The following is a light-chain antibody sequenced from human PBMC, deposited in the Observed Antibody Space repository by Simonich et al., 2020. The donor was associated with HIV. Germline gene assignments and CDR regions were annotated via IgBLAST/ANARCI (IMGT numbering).Light chain of an antibody. J-gene: IGKJ2*01. V-gene: IGKV1-5*03. CDR1: QNIGSW. CDR2: KAS. CDR3: LQYNGFFLYT. Sequence: DIKMTQSPSTLSASVGDRVTINCRASQNIGSWLAWYQQKPGKAPKLLIYKASSLESGVPSRFSGSGSGTEFTLTISSLQPDDFATYYCLQYNGFFLYTFGQGTKLESK.